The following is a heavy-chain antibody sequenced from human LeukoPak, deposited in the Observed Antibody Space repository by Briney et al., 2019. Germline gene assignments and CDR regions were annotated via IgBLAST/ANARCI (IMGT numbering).Heavy chain of an antibody. J-gene: IGHJ4*02. CDR2: IYYSGST. D-gene: IGHD6-13*01. V-gene: IGHV4-39*01. Sequence: SETLSLTCTVSGGSIGSSSYYWGWIRQPPGKGLEWIGSIYYSGSTYYNPSLKSRVTISVDTSKNQFSLKLSSVTAADTAVYYCARVDSSSWYYLDYWGQGTLVTVSS. CDR3: ARVDSSSWYYLDY. CDR1: GGSIGSSSYY.